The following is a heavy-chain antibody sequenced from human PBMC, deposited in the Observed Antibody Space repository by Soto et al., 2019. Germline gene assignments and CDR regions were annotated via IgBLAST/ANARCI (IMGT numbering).Heavy chain of an antibody. CDR2: ITDDGSTT. J-gene: IGHJ4*02. D-gene: IGHD3-10*01. CDR1: GFIFSMFW. CDR3: TRGPRPTSIGTGAF. Sequence: GGSLRLSCETSGFIFSMFWMHWVRQVPGKGPQWVARITDDGSTTYYAASVEGRFTISRDNAKDALYLQMTSLRADDTAVYYCTRGPRPTSIGTGAFWGQGTLVTVSS. V-gene: IGHV3-74*01.